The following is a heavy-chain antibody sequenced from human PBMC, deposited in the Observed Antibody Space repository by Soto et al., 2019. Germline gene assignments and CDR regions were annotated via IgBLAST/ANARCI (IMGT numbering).Heavy chain of an antibody. D-gene: IGHD3-3*01. J-gene: IGHJ6*02. CDR1: GFTFSSYA. V-gene: IGHV3-23*01. CDR2: ISGSGGST. CDR3: AKEGPYDFWSGSEDYYGMDV. Sequence: PGGSLRLSCAASGFTFSSYAMSWVRQAPGKGLEWVSAISGSGGSTYYADSVKGRFTISRDNSKNTLYLQMNSLRAEDTAVYYCAKEGPYDFWSGSEDYYGMDVWGQGTTVTVSS.